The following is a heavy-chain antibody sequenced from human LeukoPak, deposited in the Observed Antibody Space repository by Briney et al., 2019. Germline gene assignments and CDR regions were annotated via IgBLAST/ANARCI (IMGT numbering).Heavy chain of an antibody. CDR1: GFTFGSYA. CDR3: AGFTMTGPVIDY. Sequence: GRSLRLSCAASGFTFGSYAMHWVRQAPGKGLEWVAIISYDGSNEYYADSVKGRFTISRDNSKNTLYLHMNSLTAEDTAVYYCAGFTMTGPVIDYWGQGALVTVSS. D-gene: IGHD3-22*01. J-gene: IGHJ4*02. V-gene: IGHV3-30-3*01. CDR2: ISYDGSNE.